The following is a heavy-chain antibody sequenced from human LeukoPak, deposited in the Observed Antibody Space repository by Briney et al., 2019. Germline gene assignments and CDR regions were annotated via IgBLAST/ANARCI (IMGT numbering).Heavy chain of an antibody. CDR3: ARHEGYCSSTSCVSRWDFDY. J-gene: IGHJ4*02. D-gene: IGHD2-2*01. Sequence: PGGSLRLSCAASGFSFSRYSMNWVRQAPGKGLEWVSSSSSSSSYIYYADSVKGRFTISRDNAKNSLYLQMNSLRAEDRAVYYCARHEGYCSSTSCVSRWDFDYGGQGTLVTVSS. CDR1: GFSFSRYS. V-gene: IGHV3-21*01. CDR2: SSSSSSYI.